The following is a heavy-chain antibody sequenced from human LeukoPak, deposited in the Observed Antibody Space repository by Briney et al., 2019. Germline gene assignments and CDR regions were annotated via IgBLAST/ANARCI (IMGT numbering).Heavy chain of an antibody. CDR1: GFTFSSYA. D-gene: IGHD1-26*01. CDR2: ISSSGSTI. CDR3: ARSSGSPPFNHFDY. Sequence: GGSLRLSCAASGFTFSSYAMNWVRQAPGKGLEWVSYISSSGSTIYYADSVKGRFTISRDNAKNSLYLQMNSLRAEDTAVYYCARSSGSPPFNHFDYWGQGTLVTVSS. V-gene: IGHV3-48*03. J-gene: IGHJ4*02.